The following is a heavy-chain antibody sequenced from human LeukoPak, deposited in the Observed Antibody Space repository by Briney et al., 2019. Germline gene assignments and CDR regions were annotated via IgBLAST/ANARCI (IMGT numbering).Heavy chain of an antibody. CDR2: IGGSGGST. V-gene: IGHV3-23*01. D-gene: IGHD6-6*01. J-gene: IGHJ5*02. Sequence: GGSLRLSCAASGFTFRSYAMSWVRQAPGKGLEWVSVIGGSGGSTYYADSVKGRFTISRENSKNTLYLQMTSLTAEDTAVYFGAKGEGLSCMAARLKVDWFDPWGQGTGVSVPS. CDR3: AKGEGLSCMAARLKVDWFDP. CDR1: GFTFRSYA.